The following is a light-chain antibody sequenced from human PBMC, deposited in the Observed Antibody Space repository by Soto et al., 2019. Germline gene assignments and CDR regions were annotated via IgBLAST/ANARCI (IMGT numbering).Light chain of an antibody. Sequence: DIVMTKSPSTLSASVGDRVTITCRASQTIRRWLAWYQQRPGKAPKVLIYDASTLESGVPARFSGSGSETEFTLTISSLQPEDSATYYCQHYNSDPWTFGQGTKVDIK. CDR1: QTIRRW. V-gene: IGKV1-5*01. CDR3: QHYNSDPWT. CDR2: DAS. J-gene: IGKJ1*01.